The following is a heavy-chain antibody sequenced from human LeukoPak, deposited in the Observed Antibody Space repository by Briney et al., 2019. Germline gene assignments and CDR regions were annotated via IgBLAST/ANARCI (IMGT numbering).Heavy chain of an antibody. J-gene: IGHJ4*02. CDR3: ATLTGIAEGVNLLPVDY. CDR1: GYTFSDYY. Sequence: ASVKVSCKVSGYTFSDYYMHWVQQAPGKGLEWMGLVDPEDGETIYADKFQGRVTISADTSTDTAYMELSSLTAEDPDGYYCATLTGIAEGVNLLPVDYWGRGTLVTVSS. V-gene: IGHV1-69-2*01. D-gene: IGHD6-13*01. CDR2: VDPEDGET.